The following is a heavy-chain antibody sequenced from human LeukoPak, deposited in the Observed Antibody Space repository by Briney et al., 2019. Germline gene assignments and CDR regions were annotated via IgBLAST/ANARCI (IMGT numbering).Heavy chain of an antibody. CDR2: IYYSGST. V-gene: IGHV4-39*07. CDR3: ARAITMVRGATTFDY. Sequence: SETLSLTCTVSGGSISSSSYYWGWIRQPPGKGLEWIGSIYYSGSTYYNPSLKSRVTISVDTSKNQFSLKLSSVTAADTAVYYCARAITMVRGATTFDYWGQGTLVTVSS. J-gene: IGHJ4*02. D-gene: IGHD3-10*01. CDR1: GGSISSSSYY.